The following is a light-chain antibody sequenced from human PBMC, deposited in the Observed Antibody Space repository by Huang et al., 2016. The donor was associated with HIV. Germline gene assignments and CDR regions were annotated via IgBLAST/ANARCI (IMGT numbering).Light chain of an antibody. CDR2: TTS. Sequence: DIQMTQFPSSLSASVGDRVTITCRASQNITTYINWYHQKPGRAPKLLIPTTSNLHRGVPARFSGSGSGSTFRLTIASLHLDDLATYYCQQSFTSPPTFGQGTKVEV. CDR1: QNITTY. V-gene: IGKV1-39*01. CDR3: QQSFTSPPT. J-gene: IGKJ1*01.